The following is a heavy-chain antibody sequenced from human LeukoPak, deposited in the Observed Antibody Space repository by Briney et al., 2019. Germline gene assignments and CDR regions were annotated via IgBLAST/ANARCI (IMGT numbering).Heavy chain of an antibody. D-gene: IGHD3/OR15-3a*01. V-gene: IGHV3-30-3*01. CDR2: ISSDGSDK. CDR1: GFTFSPHA. J-gene: IGHJ6*02. Sequence: GRSLRLSCAASGFTFSPHAMHWVRQAPGKGLKWVAVISSDGSDKYYADSVQGRFTISRDNSKNTLYLQMNSLRAEDTAVYYCAKEKASVDYYYYYGMDVWGQGTTVTVSS. CDR3: AKEKASVDYYYYYGMDV.